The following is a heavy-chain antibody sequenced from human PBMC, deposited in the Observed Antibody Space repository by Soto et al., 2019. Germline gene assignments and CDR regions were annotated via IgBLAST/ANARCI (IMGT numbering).Heavy chain of an antibody. D-gene: IGHD3-22*01. CDR3: AKNYDSSGYYTEF. J-gene: IGHJ4*02. CDR1: GFTFSSYA. Sequence: GGSLRLSCAASGFTFSSYAMSWVRQAPGKGLEWVSAISSTGGNTYYANSVKGRFTISRDNSKNTLFLQMNSLRGEDTAIYYCAKNYDSSGYYTEFWGQGTQVTVSS. CDR2: ISSTGGNT. V-gene: IGHV3-23*01.